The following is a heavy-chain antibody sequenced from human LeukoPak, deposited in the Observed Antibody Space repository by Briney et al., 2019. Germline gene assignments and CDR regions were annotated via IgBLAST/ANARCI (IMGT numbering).Heavy chain of an antibody. CDR2: ISSSSSTI. CDR3: ARVSRRYYYDSSGYLGY. Sequence: SGGSLRLSCAASGFTFSSYSMNWVRQAPGKGLEWVSCISSSSSTIYYADSVKGRFTISRDNAKNSLYLQMNSLRAEDTAVYYCARVSRRYYYDSSGYLGYWGQGTLVTVSS. CDR1: GFTFSSYS. D-gene: IGHD3-22*01. V-gene: IGHV3-48*01. J-gene: IGHJ4*02.